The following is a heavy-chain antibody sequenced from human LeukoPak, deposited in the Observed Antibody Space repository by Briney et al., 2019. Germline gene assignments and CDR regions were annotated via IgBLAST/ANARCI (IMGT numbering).Heavy chain of an antibody. J-gene: IGHJ3*02. CDR1: GGSISSYY. CDR3: ARGQNSSGYYYRQSYAFDI. CDR2: IYTSGST. V-gene: IGHV4-4*07. Sequence: SETLSLTCTVSGGSISSYYWSWIRQPAGKGLEWIGRIYTSGSTNYNPSLKSRVTMSVDTSKNQFSLKLSSVTAADTAVYYCARGQNSSGYYYRQSYAFDIWGQGTMVTVSS. D-gene: IGHD3-22*01.